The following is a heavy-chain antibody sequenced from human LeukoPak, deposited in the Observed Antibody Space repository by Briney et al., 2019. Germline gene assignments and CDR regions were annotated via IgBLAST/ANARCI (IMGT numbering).Heavy chain of an antibody. J-gene: IGHJ5*02. CDR2: IVLGSGHT. CDR3: AADRRVYCTGGTCYLNWFDP. D-gene: IGHD2-15*01. V-gene: IGHV1-58*02. CDR1: GFTFSSSA. Sequence: SVKVSCKASGFTFSSSAMQWVRQARGQRLEWIGWIVLGSGHTNFAQKFQERVTITRDMSTSTAYMELSSLRSHDTAVYYCAADRRVYCTGGTCYLNWFDPWGQGTLVTVSS.